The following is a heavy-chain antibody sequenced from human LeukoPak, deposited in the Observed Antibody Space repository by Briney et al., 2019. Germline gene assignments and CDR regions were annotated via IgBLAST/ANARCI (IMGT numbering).Heavy chain of an antibody. CDR3: ATLGSIVWGRTGTASSL. Sequence: PGGSLRLSCAASGFTVTSNYISWVRQAPGKGLEWVSVIYSGGNTYYGDSVKGRFTISRHNSKNTLYLQMNGLRADDTAVYYCATLGSIVWGRTGTASSLWGQGTLVTVSS. CDR2: IYSGGNT. V-gene: IGHV3-53*04. D-gene: IGHD2-21*02. CDR1: GFTVTSNY. J-gene: IGHJ4*02.